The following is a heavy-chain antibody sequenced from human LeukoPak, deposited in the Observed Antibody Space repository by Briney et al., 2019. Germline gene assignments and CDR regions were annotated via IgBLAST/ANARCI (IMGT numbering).Heavy chain of an antibody. CDR2: INHSGST. CDR3: ARLDAYSSSSNYYYYLDV. CDR1: GESFSGYY. Sequence: SETLSLTCAVYGESFSGYYWSWIRQPPGKGLEWIGEINHSGSTKYNASLKSRVTISVDTSKNQFSLRLSSVTAADTAVYYRARLDAYSSSSNYYYYLDVWGKGATVTVSS. J-gene: IGHJ6*03. V-gene: IGHV4-34*01. D-gene: IGHD6-6*01.